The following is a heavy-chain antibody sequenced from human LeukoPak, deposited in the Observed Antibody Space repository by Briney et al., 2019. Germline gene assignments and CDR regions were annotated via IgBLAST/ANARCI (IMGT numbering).Heavy chain of an antibody. J-gene: IGHJ4*02. CDR3: AKGGGLVVGPHFYFDC. CDR1: GFTFSSYA. Sequence: GGSLRLSCAASGFTFSSYAMSWVRQAPGKGLEWVSAISGSGGSTYYADSVKGRFTISRDNSKNTLYLQMSSLRAEDTAVYYCAKGGGLVVGPHFYFDCWGQGTLVTVSS. CDR2: ISGSGGST. V-gene: IGHV3-23*01. D-gene: IGHD3-22*01.